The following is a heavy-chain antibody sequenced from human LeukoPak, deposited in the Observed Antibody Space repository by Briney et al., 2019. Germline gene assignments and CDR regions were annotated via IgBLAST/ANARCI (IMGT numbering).Heavy chain of an antibody. CDR2: IIPIFGTA. V-gene: IGHV1-69*13. J-gene: IGHJ3*02. D-gene: IGHD4-17*01. CDR3: ARVLATVKAFDI. Sequence: ASVKVSCKASGGTFSSYAISWVRQAPGQGLEWMGGIIPIFGTANYAQKFQGRVTITADESTSTAYMELSSLRSEDTAVYYCARVLATVKAFDIRGQGTMVTVSS. CDR1: GGTFSSYA.